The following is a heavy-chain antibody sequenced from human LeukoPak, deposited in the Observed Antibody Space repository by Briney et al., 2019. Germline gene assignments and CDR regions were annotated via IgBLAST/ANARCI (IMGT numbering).Heavy chain of an antibody. D-gene: IGHD2-15*01. CDR2: IIASGSST. Sequence: GSLRLSCAASGLTFSGDVISWVRQAPGKGLQWVSTIIASGSSTYYTDSVKGRFTISRDNSKNTLYLQMNSLRADDTAVYYCARYVVGASRFYFDYWGQGTLVTVSS. CDR3: ARYVVGASRFYFDY. CDR1: GLTFSGDV. J-gene: IGHJ4*02. V-gene: IGHV3-23*01.